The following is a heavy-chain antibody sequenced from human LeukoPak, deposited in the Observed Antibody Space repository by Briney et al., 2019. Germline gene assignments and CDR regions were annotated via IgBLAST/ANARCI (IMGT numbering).Heavy chain of an antibody. J-gene: IGHJ5*02. CDR1: GFSFSGYA. D-gene: IGHD1-1*01. CDR2: IRYDGSNN. V-gene: IGHV3-30*02. Sequence: GSLRLSCAASGFSFSGYAMHWVRQAPGKGLEWVAFIRYDGSNNYYADSVKGRFTISRDNSKNTLYLQMNGLRTEDTAVYYCAKDRNQLDPNWFDPWGQGTLVTVSS. CDR3: AKDRNQLDPNWFDP.